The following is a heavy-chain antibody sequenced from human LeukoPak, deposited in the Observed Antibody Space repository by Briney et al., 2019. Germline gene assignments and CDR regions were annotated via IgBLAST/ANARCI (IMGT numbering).Heavy chain of an antibody. J-gene: IGHJ4*02. CDR3: AKDSQGYCSGGSCHTPGDY. CDR2: ISGSGGST. CDR1: GFTFSSYA. D-gene: IGHD2-15*01. V-gene: IGHV3-23*01. Sequence: AGGSLRLSCAASGFTFSSYAMSWVRQAPGKGLEWVSAISGSGGSTYYADSVKGRFTISRDNSKNTLYLQMNSLRAEDTAVYYCAKDSQGYCSGGSCHTPGDYWGQGTLVTVSS.